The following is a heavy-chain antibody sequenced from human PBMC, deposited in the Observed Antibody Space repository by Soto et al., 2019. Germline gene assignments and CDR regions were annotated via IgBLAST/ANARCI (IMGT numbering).Heavy chain of an antibody. V-gene: IGHV1-18*01. CDR2: IRTYNGHT. Sequence: QVPLVQSGAEVKQPAASVKVSCKASGYTFTNYGFTWVRQAPGQGLEWLGWIRTYNGHTKYAQKGQGRLTMATDTATGTANMELTSLRSYDTALCYIARTTATASLYTMDVWGKGSTVSVSS. CDR3: ARTTATASLYTMDV. J-gene: IGHJ6*03. D-gene: IGHD4-17*01. CDR1: GYTFTNYG.